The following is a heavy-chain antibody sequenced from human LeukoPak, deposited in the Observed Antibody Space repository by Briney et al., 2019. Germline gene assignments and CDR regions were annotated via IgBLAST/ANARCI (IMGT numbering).Heavy chain of an antibody. V-gene: IGHV1-46*01. CDR1: GYTFTSYG. CDR2: INPSGGST. Sequence: ASVKVSCKASGYTFTSYGITWVRQAPGQGLEWMGIINPSGGSTSYAQKFQGRVTMTRDTSTSTVYMELSSLRSEDTAVYYCARAFTIAVAGTLRGFGYWGQGTLVTVSS. CDR3: ARAFTIAVAGTLRGFGY. J-gene: IGHJ4*02. D-gene: IGHD6-19*01.